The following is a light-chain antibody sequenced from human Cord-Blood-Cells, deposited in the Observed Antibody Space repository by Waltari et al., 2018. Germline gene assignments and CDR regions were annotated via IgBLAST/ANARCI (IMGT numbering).Light chain of an antibody. CDR1: SSGVGSHNL. CDR2: EGS. J-gene: IGLJ3*02. V-gene: IGLV2-23*01. Sequence: QSALTQAASVSGSPGQSMTISCTGTSSGVGSHNLVSWYQQHPRQAPKRLIYEGSKRPSGVSNRFSGSKSGNTASLTISVLQAEDEADYYCCSYAGSSTCVFGGGTKLTVL. CDR3: CSYAGSSTCV.